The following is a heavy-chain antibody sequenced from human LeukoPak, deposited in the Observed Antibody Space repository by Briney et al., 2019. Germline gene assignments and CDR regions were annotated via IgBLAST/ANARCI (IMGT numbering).Heavy chain of an antibody. CDR1: GGSISSYY. CDR3: ATLHDGY. D-gene: IGHD1-1*01. J-gene: IGHJ4*02. Sequence: SETLSLTCTGSGGSISSYYWSWIRQPPGKGLEWIWYIYYSGSTNYNPSLKSRVTISVDTSKNQFSLKLSSVTAADTAVYYCATLHDGYWGQGTLVTVSS. CDR2: IYYSGST. V-gene: IGHV4-59*01.